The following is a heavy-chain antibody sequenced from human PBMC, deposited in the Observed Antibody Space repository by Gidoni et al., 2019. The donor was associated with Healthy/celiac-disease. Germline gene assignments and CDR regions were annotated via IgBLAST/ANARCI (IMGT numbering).Heavy chain of an antibody. CDR2: IIPIFGTA. Sequence: QVQLVQSGAEVKKPASSVKVSCKASGGTFSSYAISWVPRAPGQGLEWMGGIIPIFGTANYAQKFQGRVTITADESTSTAYMELSSLRSEDTAVYYCASAVEMATINYFDYWGQGTLVTVSS. CDR3: ASAVEMATINYFDY. J-gene: IGHJ4*02. V-gene: IGHV1-69*01. D-gene: IGHD5-12*01. CDR1: GGTFSSYA.